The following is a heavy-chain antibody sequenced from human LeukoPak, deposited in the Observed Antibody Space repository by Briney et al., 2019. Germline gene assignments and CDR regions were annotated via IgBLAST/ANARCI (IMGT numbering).Heavy chain of an antibody. CDR3: ARDRGYYSSGWHRGFDY. J-gene: IGHJ4*02. D-gene: IGHD6-19*01. V-gene: IGHV4-34*01. CDR2: INHRGST. CDR1: GGSFSGYY. Sequence: SETLSLTCAVDGGSFSGYYWSWIRQPPGKGLEWIGEINHRGSTNYNPSLKSRVTISVDTSKNQFSLKLSSVTAADTAVYYCARDRGYYSSGWHRGFDYWGQGTLVTVSS.